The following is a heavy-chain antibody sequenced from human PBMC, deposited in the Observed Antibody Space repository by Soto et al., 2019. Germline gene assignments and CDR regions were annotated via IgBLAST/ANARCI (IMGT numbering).Heavy chain of an antibody. D-gene: IGHD3-22*01. CDR2: IYHSGST. J-gene: IGHJ4*02. Sequence: PSETLSLTCAVSGGSISSSNWWSWVRQPPGKGLEWIGEIYHSGSTNYNPSLKSRVTISVDKSKNQFSLKLSSVTAADTAVYYCARVRGTYYYDSSGYYYLDYWGRGTLVT. V-gene: IGHV4-4*02. CDR1: GGSISSSNW. CDR3: ARVRGTYYYDSSGYYYLDY.